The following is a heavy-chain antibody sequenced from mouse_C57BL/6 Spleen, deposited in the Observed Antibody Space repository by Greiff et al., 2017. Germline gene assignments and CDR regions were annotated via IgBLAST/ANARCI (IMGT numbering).Heavy chain of an antibody. CDR2: ISSGSSTI. D-gene: IGHD2-5*01. J-gene: IGHJ4*01. V-gene: IGHV5-17*01. CDR3: ARQAYYSNYGAMDY. CDR1: GFTFSDYG. Sequence: EVKLMESGGGLVKPGGSLKLSCAASGFTFSDYGMHWVRQAPEKGLEWVAYISSGSSTIYYADTVKGRFTISSDNAKNTLFLQMTSLRSEDTAMYYCARQAYYSNYGAMDYWGQGTSVTVSS.